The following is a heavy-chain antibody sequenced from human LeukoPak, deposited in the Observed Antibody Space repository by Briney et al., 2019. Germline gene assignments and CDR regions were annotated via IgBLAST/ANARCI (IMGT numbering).Heavy chain of an antibody. J-gene: IGHJ5*02. D-gene: IGHD2-2*01. CDR2: IIPIFGTA. V-gene: IGHV1-69*13. Sequence: GASVKVSCKASGGTFSSYAISWVRQAPGQGLEWMGGIIPIFGTANYAQKFQGRVTITADESTSTAYMELSSLRSEDTATYYCARDRCSSTSCYNWFDPWGQGTLVTVSS. CDR3: ARDRCSSTSCYNWFDP. CDR1: GGTFSSYA.